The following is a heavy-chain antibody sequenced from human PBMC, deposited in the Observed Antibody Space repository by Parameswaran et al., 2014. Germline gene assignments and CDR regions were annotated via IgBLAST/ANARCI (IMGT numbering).Heavy chain of an antibody. CDR3: ARVRTSMGTFDF. D-gene: IGHD5-18*01. J-gene: IGHJ4*02. CDR1: GGSISTYY. Sequence: SETLSLTCTVSGGSISTYYWSWVRQPPGKGLEWIGYIYSSGSSYYNPSLKSRVTISIDTSQNQFSLNLTSVTAEDTAVYYCARVRTSMGTFDFWGQGSLVTVSS. V-gene: IGHV4-59*01. CDR2: IYSSGSS.